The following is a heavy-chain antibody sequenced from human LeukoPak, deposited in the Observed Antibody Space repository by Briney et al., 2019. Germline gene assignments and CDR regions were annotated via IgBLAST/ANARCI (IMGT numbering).Heavy chain of an antibody. D-gene: IGHD5-18*01. V-gene: IGHV4-34*01. CDR2: INHSGST. CDR1: GGSFSGYY. J-gene: IGHJ4*02. Sequence: SETLSLTCAVYGGSFSGYYWSWIRQPPGKGLKWIGGINHSGSTNYNPSLKSRVTISVDTSKNQFSLKLSSVTAADTAVYYCARGAGYSYGSPYYFDYWGQGTLVTVSS. CDR3: ARGAGYSYGSPYYFDY.